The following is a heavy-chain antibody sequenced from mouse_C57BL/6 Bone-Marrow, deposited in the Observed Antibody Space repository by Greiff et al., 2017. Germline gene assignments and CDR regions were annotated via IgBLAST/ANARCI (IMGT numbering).Heavy chain of an antibody. CDR1: GYTFTSYG. D-gene: IGHD3-3*01. Sequence: VQLQQSGAELARPGASVKLSCKASGYTFTSYGISWVKQRTGQGLEWIGEIYPRSGNTNYNEKFKGKATLTADKSSSTAYMELRSLTSEDSAVYFCASGWVPLYWYFDVWGRGTTVTVSA. CDR3: ASGWVPLYWYFDV. J-gene: IGHJ1*03. V-gene: IGHV1-81*01. CDR2: IYPRSGNT.